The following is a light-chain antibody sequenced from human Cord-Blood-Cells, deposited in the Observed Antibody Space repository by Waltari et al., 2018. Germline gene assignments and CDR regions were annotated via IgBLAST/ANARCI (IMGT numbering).Light chain of an antibody. CDR3: SSYTSSSTLV. CDR2: EVS. Sequence: QSALTQPASVSGPPGPSITIPSTGTSSDVGGYTYVPWYQQPPGKAPKLMIYEVSNRPSGVSNRFSGSKSGNTASLTISGLQAEDEADYYCSSYTSSSTLVFGTGTKVTV. J-gene: IGLJ1*01. V-gene: IGLV2-14*01. CDR1: SSDVGGYTY.